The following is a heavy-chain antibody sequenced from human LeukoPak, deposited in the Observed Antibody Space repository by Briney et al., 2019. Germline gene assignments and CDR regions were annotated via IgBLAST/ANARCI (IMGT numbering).Heavy chain of an antibody. CDR2: INTNTGNP. D-gene: IGHD3-3*01. V-gene: IGHV7-4-1*02. CDR3: ARDFETLQFLKWLLSSPFDY. J-gene: IGHJ4*02. Sequence: ASVKVSCKASGYIFTSYAMNWVRQAPGQGLEWMGWINTNTGNPTYAQGFTGRFVFSLDTSVSTAYLQISSLKAEDTAMYYCARDFETLQFLKWLLSSPFDYWGQGTLVIVSS. CDR1: GYIFTSYA.